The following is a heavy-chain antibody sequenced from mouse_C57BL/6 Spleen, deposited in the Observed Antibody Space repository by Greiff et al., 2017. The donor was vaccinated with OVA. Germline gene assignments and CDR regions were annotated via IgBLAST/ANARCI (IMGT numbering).Heavy chain of an antibody. J-gene: IGHJ4*01. CDR1: GYTFTSYW. CDR2: IDPSDSYT. D-gene: IGHD1-1*01. CDR3: ARSRDTTVVATDYYAMDY. Sequence: VQLQQPGAELVMPGASVKLSCKASGYTFTSYWMHWVKQRPGQGLEWIGEIDPSDSYTNYNQKFKGKSTLTVDKSSSTAYMQLSSLTSEDSAVYYCARSRDTTVVATDYYAMDYWGQGTSVTVSS. V-gene: IGHV1-69*01.